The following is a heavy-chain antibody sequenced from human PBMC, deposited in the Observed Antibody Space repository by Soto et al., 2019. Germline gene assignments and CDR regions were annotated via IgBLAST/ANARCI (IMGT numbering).Heavy chain of an antibody. CDR2: IYYSGST. D-gene: IGHD3-22*01. CDR3: ARHGKDYYDSSGYYYSPYYFDY. Sequence: PSETLSLTCTVSGGSISSSSYYWGWIRQPPGKGLEWIGSIYYSGSTYYNPSLKSRVTISVDTSKNQFSLKLSSVTAADTAVYYCARHGKDYYDSSGYYYSPYYFDYWGQGTLVTVSS. CDR1: GGSISSSSYY. V-gene: IGHV4-39*01. J-gene: IGHJ4*02.